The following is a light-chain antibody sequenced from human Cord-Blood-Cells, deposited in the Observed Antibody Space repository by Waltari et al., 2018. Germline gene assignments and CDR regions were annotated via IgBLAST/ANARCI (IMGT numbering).Light chain of an antibody. CDR2: RNK. V-gene: IGLV1-47*01. J-gene: IGLJ2*01. CDR3: AAWDDSLSGVV. CDR1: SSNIGSNY. Sequence: QSVLTQPPSASGTPGQRVTISCSGSSSNIGSNYVYWYQQLPGTAPELLIYRNKRRPSGGPDRFSGSKSGTSASLAISGLRSEDEADYYCAAWDDSLSGVVFGGGTKLTVL.